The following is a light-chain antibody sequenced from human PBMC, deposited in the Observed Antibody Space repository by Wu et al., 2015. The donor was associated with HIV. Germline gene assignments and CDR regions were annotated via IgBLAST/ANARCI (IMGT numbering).Light chain of an antibody. J-gene: IGKJ4*01. Sequence: DVQLTQSQSFLSASVGDRVTITCRASQGISSYLAWYQQKSGRAPKLLIYAASTLQSGVPSRFSGSGSGTQFTLTITSLQPEDFATYYCQQLTGYPITFGGGTKVEI. V-gene: IGKV1-9*01. CDR2: AAS. CDR3: QQLTGYPIT. CDR1: QGISSY.